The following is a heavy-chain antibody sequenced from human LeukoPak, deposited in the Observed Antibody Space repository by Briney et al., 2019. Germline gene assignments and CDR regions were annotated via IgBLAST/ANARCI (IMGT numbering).Heavy chain of an antibody. CDR1: GDSLSSNRAT. D-gene: IGHD3-10*01. CDR3: AREGWFGEPPSHWFDP. Sequence: SQTLSLTCALSGDSLSSNRATWHWLRQSPSRGLEWLGRTYYTSRQYDDYAVSVKSRISIKPDTSKSQFSLQLNSVTPEAAAVYYCAREGWFGEPPSHWFDPWGQGTLVTVSS. V-gene: IGHV6-1*01. J-gene: IGHJ5*02. CDR2: TYYTSRQYD.